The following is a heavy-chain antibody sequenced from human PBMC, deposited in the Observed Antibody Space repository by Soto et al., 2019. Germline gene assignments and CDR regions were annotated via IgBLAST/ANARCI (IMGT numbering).Heavy chain of an antibody. CDR1: GFTFSRFW. J-gene: IGHJ4*02. CDR2: IKQDGSEK. Sequence: GVSLRLSCVASGFTFSRFWMSWVRQAPGKGLEWVANIKQDGSEKNYVDFVKGRFTISRDNAKNSLFLQMSSRRADDTAVYYCARDLAGLDYWGQGTLVTVSS. V-gene: IGHV3-7*05. CDR3: ARDLAGLDY.